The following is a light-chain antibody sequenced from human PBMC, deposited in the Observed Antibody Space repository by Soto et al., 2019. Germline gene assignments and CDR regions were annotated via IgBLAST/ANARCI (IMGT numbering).Light chain of an antibody. V-gene: IGKV3-15*01. Sequence: ILMTQSPDTLSVSPGEMATLAFRASQSIAEKVVWYQQKSGQAPRLLIYGASTRAAGVPARFSGSGSGTDFTLTITGLQPEDFATYFCQQTNTSPRTFGQGTKVDIK. CDR1: QSIAEK. CDR2: GAS. CDR3: QQTNTSPRT. J-gene: IGKJ1*01.